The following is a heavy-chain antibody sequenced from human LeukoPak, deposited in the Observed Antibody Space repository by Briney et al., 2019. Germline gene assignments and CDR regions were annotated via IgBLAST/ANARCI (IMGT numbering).Heavy chain of an antibody. J-gene: IGHJ4*02. CDR3: TTDRPYYYDSSGYSSTSYYFDY. Sequence: GGSLRLSCAASGFTFSNAWMSWVRQAPGKGLEWVGRIKSKTDGGTTDYAAPVKGRFTISRDDSKNTLYLQMNSLKTEDTVVYYCTTDRPYYYDSSGYSSTSYYFDYWGQGTLVTVSS. V-gene: IGHV3-15*01. CDR1: GFTFSNAW. D-gene: IGHD3-22*01. CDR2: IKSKTDGGTT.